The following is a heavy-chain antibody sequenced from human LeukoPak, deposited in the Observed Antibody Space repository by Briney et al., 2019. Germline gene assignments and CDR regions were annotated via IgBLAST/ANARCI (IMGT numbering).Heavy chain of an antibody. V-gene: IGHV3-23*01. J-gene: IGHJ4*02. CDR3: AKAANYDILTGYYLDY. D-gene: IGHD3-9*01. CDR2: ISGSGGST. CDR1: GFTFSSYA. Sequence: GGSLRLSCAASGFTFSSYAMSWVRQAPGKGLEWVSAISGSGGSTYYADSVKGRFTMSRDNSKNTLFLQMNNLRAEDTAIYYCAKAANYDILTGYYLDYWGQGTLVTVSS.